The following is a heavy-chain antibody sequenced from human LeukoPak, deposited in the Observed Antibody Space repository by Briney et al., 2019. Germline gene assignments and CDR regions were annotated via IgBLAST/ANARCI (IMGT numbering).Heavy chain of an antibody. J-gene: IGHJ6*03. CDR1: GFTVSSNY. V-gene: IGHV3-53*01. D-gene: IGHD3-3*01. CDR2: IYSGGST. CDR3: ASYTRDYDFWSGYLVSYYYYYMGV. Sequence: GGSLRLSCAASGFTVSSNYMSWVRQAPGKGLEWVSVIYSGGSTYYADSVKGRFTISRDNSKNTLYLQMNSLRAEDTAVYYCASYTRDYDFWSGYLVSYYYYYMGVWGQGTMVTVSS.